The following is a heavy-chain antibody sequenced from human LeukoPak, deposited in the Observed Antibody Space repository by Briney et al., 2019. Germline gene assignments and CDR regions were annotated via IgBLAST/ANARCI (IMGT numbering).Heavy chain of an antibody. J-gene: IGHJ4*02. Sequence: PGGSLRLSCAASGFTFSSYGMHWVRQAPGQGLEWVAVIWNDGSNKYYVDSVKGRFTISRDNSKNTLYLQMNSLRTEDTAVYYCVYSGNFRFDYWGQGTLVTVSS. CDR1: GFTFSSYG. D-gene: IGHD1-26*01. V-gene: IGHV3-33*01. CDR3: VYSGNFRFDY. CDR2: IWNDGSNK.